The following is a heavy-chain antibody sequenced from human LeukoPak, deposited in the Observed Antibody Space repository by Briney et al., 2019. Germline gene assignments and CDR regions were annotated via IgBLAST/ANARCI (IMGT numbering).Heavy chain of an antibody. Sequence: GSLRLSCAASGFTFSTYAMHWVRQAPGKGLEWVAVISYDGSNTYYADSVKGRFTISRDNSKNTLYLQMNSLRAEDTAVYYCATSPRYGDYFDYWGQGTLVTVSS. D-gene: IGHD4-17*01. V-gene: IGHV3-30*04. CDR2: ISYDGSNT. CDR3: ATSPRYGDYFDY. J-gene: IGHJ4*02. CDR1: GFTFSTYA.